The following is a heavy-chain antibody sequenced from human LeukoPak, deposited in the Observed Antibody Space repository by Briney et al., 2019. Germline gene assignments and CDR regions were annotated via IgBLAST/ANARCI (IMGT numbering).Heavy chain of an antibody. V-gene: IGHV4-59*01. CDR2: IYYSGST. Sequence: SETLSLTCTVSGGSISSYYWSWIRQPPGKGLEWIGYIYYSGSTNYNPSLKSRVTISVDTSKNQFSLKLSSVTAADTAVYYCARGRSPPGDVVVTAKATYGAFDIWGQGTLVTVSS. D-gene: IGHD2-21*02. J-gene: IGHJ3*02. CDR1: GGSISSYY. CDR3: ARGRSPPGDVVVTAKATYGAFDI.